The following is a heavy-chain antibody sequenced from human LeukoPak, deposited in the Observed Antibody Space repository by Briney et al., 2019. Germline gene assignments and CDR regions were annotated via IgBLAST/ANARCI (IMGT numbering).Heavy chain of an antibody. CDR1: GGSISSGGYY. Sequence: SQTLSLTCTVSGGSISSGGYYWSWIRQHPGKGLEWIGYIYYSGGTYYNPSLKSRVTISVDTSKNQFSLKLSSVTAADTAVYYCARNRVDTAMVVFDYWGQGTLVTVSS. D-gene: IGHD5-18*01. V-gene: IGHV4-31*03. CDR2: IYYSGGT. CDR3: ARNRVDTAMVVFDY. J-gene: IGHJ4*02.